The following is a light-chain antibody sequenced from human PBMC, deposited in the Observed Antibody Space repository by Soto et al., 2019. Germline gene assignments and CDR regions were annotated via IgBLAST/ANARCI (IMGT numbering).Light chain of an antibody. CDR3: KQSYSTPQT. Sequence: DIQMTQSPSSVSASVGDRVTITCRASQDINSWLAWYQQKPGKAPKVLIYIAYRLQSGVHSRFSGRGSGTDFSLTIRNLQPEEFATYYCKQSYSTPQTFGQGTKVDI. CDR1: QDINSW. J-gene: IGKJ1*01. CDR2: IAY. V-gene: IGKV1-12*01.